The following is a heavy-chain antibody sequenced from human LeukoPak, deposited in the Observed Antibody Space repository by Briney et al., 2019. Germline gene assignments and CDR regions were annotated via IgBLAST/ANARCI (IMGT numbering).Heavy chain of an antibody. CDR2: ISSSGSTI. CDR3: AREYSSSSGDY. J-gene: IGHJ4*02. CDR1: GFTFSSYE. Sequence: PGGSLRLSCAASGFTFSSYEMNWVRQAPGKGLEWVSYISSSGSTIYYADSVKGRFTISGDNAKNSLYLQMNSLRAEDTAVYYCAREYSSSSGDYWGQGTLVTVSS. D-gene: IGHD6-6*01. V-gene: IGHV3-48*03.